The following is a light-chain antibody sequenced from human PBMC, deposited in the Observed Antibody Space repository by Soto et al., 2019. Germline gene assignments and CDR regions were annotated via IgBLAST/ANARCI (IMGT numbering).Light chain of an antibody. CDR2: GAS. J-gene: IGKJ2*01. Sequence: EIVLTQSPGTLSLSPGERATLSCRASQSVSSSYLAWYQQKPGQAPRLLIYGASSRATGIPDRFSGSGSGTDSTLTISRLEPEAFAVYYSQQYGSSPETFGQGTKLEIK. V-gene: IGKV3-20*01. CDR1: QSVSSSY. CDR3: QQYGSSPET.